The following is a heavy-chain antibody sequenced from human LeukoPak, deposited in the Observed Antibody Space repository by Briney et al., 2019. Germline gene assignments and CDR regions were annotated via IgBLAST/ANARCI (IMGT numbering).Heavy chain of an antibody. D-gene: IGHD3-9*01. V-gene: IGHV4-34*01. CDR1: GGSFSGYY. J-gene: IGHJ6*03. CDR3: ARHGRYYDILTGYHHKYYYYYMDV. Sequence: PSETLSLTCAVYGGSFSGYYWSWIRQPPGKGLEWIGSIYNSGSTYYNPSLKSRVTISVDTSKNQFSLKLNSVTAADTAVYYCARHGRYYDILTGYHHKYYYYYMDVWGKGTTVTIPS. CDR2: IYNSGST.